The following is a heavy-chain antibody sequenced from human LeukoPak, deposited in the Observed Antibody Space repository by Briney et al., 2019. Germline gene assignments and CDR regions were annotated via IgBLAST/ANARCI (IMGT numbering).Heavy chain of an antibody. V-gene: IGHV3-30*18. CDR1: GFSFSSYG. CDR3: AKGLEYRSSSACDY. J-gene: IGHJ4*02. Sequence: GGSLRLSCAAAGFSFSSYGMRWGRQAPGKGLALVAVISYDGSNKYYAVSVRGRFTISRDNSKNTLYLQMNSLRAEDTAVYYCAKGLEYRSSSACDYWGQGTLVTVSS. CDR2: ISYDGSNK. D-gene: IGHD6-6*01.